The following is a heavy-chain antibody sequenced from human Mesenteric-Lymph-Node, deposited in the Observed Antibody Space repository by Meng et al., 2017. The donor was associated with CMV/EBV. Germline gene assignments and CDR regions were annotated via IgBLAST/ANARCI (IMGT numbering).Heavy chain of an antibody. CDR2: ISTYGGTI. J-gene: IGHJ4*02. CDR1: GFTFSSYG. V-gene: IGHV3-23*01. D-gene: IGHD3-16*01. CDR3: ARDYAGLNDY. Sequence: GESLKISCAASGFTFSSYGMTWVRQAPGKGLEWVSGISTYGGTINYADSVQGRFTISRDNSKNTLYLQMNSLRAEDTAVYYCARDYAGLNDYWGQGTLVTVSS.